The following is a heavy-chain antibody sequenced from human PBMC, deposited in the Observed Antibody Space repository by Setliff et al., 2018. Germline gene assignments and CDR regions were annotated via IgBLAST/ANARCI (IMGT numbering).Heavy chain of an antibody. Sequence: PGGSLRLSCEASGFTFSTYSMHWVRQAPGKGLEWVSYISRTSDTRHYADSVKGRFTISRDNAKNSLHLQVSSLRAEDVGVYYCARSDHSSGIDWGQGTLVTVSS. D-gene: IGHD3-10*01. V-gene: IGHV3-48*04. J-gene: IGHJ4*02. CDR3: ARSDHSSGID. CDR1: GFTFSTYS. CDR2: ISRTSDTR.